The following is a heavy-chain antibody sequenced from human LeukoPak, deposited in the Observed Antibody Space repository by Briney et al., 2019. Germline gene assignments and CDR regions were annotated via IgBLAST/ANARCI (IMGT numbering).Heavy chain of an antibody. J-gene: IGHJ4*02. Sequence: SVKVSCKASGGTFSSYAISWVRQAPGQGLECMGRIIPIFGIANYAQKFQGRVTITADKSTSTAYMELSSLRSEDTAVYYCASPGYSYGYWYFDYWGQGTLVTVSS. D-gene: IGHD5-18*01. CDR2: IIPIFGIA. CDR3: ASPGYSYGYWYFDY. CDR1: GGTFSSYA. V-gene: IGHV1-69*04.